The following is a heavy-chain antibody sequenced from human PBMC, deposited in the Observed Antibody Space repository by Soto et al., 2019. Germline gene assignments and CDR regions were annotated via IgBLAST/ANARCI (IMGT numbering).Heavy chain of an antibody. CDR3: AKDKYSSSWYIFDY. D-gene: IGHD6-13*01. CDR1: GFTFDDYA. Sequence: VQLVESGGGLVQPGRSLRLSCAASGFTFDDYAMHWVRQAPGKGLEWVSGISWNSGSIGYADSVKGRFTISRDNAKNSLYLQMNSLRAEDTALYYCAKDKYSSSWYIFDYWGQGTLVTVSS. CDR2: ISWNSGSI. V-gene: IGHV3-9*01. J-gene: IGHJ4*02.